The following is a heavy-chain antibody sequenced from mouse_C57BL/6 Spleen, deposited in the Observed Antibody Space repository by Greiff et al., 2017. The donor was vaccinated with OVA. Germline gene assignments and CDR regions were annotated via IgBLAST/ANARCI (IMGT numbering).Heavy chain of an antibody. Sequence: VQLQQPGAELVKPGASVKMSCKASGYTFTSYWITWVKQRPGQGLEWIGDIYPGSGSTNYNEKFKSKATLTVDTSSSTAYMQLSSLTSEDSAVYYCARGTITTVVVYYAMDYWGQGTSVTVSS. J-gene: IGHJ4*01. CDR3: ARGTITTVVVYYAMDY. CDR2: IYPGSGST. CDR1: GYTFTSYW. D-gene: IGHD1-1*01. V-gene: IGHV1-55*01.